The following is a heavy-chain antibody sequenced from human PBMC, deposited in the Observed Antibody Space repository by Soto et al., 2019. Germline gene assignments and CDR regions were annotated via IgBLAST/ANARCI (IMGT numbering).Heavy chain of an antibody. CDR2: IYYNGNH. CDR1: GGSINRGGYY. Sequence: QVQLQESGPGLVKPSETLSLTCTVSGGSINRGGYYWSWIRQVPGKGPEWLGHIYYNGNHYANPSLKRRVSISTDTSKNQFSLQLTSVTAADTAVYYCAREAPAASDAFDVWGQGTMVTISA. V-gene: IGHV4-31*03. D-gene: IGHD2-2*01. CDR3: AREAPAASDAFDV. J-gene: IGHJ3*01.